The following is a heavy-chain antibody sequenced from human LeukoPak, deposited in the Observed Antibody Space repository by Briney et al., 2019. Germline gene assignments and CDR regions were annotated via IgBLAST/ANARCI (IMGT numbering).Heavy chain of an antibody. J-gene: IGHJ4*02. V-gene: IGHV3-23*01. CDR3: AKDLGAGVGAISPY. CDR2: ISGSGGST. Sequence: HPGGSLRLSCAASGFTLSSYAMSWVRQAPGKGLEWVSAISGSGGSTYYADSVKGRFTISRDNSKNTLYLQMNSLRAEDTAVYYCAKDLGAGVGAISPYWGQGTLVTVSS. D-gene: IGHD1-26*01. CDR1: GFTLSSYA.